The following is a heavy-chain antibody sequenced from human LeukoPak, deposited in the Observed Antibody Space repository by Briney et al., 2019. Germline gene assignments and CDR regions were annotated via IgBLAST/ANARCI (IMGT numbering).Heavy chain of an antibody. Sequence: SETLSLTCTASGGSVSSGSYYWSWIRQPPGKGLEWIGYIYYSGSTNYNPSLKSRVTISVDTSKNQFSLKLSSVTAADTAVYYCARALTGYFDYWGQGTLVTVSS. D-gene: IGHD4/OR15-4a*01. V-gene: IGHV4-61*01. J-gene: IGHJ4*02. CDR3: ARALTGYFDY. CDR2: IYYSGST. CDR1: GGSVSSGSYY.